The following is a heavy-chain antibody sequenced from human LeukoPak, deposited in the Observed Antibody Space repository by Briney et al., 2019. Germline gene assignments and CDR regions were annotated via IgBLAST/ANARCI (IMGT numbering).Heavy chain of an antibody. D-gene: IGHD2/OR15-2a*01. CDR3: AKGYYDSTTNYYYYGMDV. CDR2: TSYDGTNK. Sequence: PGRSLRLSCAASGFPFSSYGMHWVRQAPGKGLEWVAVTSYDGTNKYYADSVEGRFTISRDNSKNTLYLQMNSLRAEDTAVYYCAKGYYDSTTNYYYYGMDVWGQGTAVTVSS. J-gene: IGHJ6*02. CDR1: GFPFSSYG. V-gene: IGHV3-30*18.